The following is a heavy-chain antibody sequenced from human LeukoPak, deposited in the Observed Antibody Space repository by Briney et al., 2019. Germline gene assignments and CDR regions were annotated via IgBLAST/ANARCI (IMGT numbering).Heavy chain of an antibody. V-gene: IGHV3-48*03. CDR1: GFTFSNYE. Sequence: PGGSLRLSCAASGFTFSNYEMNWVRQAPGKRLEWASYIVGSGDNKQYADSVRGRFTISRDNAKNSLYLQMNNLRAGDTAVYYCARVWMGAVAGHFDYWGQGTLVTVSS. D-gene: IGHD6-19*01. CDR2: IVGSGDNK. CDR3: ARVWMGAVAGHFDY. J-gene: IGHJ4*02.